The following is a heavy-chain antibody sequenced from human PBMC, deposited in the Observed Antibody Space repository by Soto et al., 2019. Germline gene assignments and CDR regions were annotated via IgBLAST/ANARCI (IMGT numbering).Heavy chain of an antibody. CDR2: VSTNNANT. CDR1: GYSFSAYG. V-gene: IGHV1-18*01. Sequence: QVQLVQSGPEVKMPGASVKVSCKTSGYSFSAYGLAWLRQAPGQRPEWMGWVSTNNANTNYAQKFQGRVTMPTDTSTTTTYRELRSLRSDDTAVYYCARELNTESSAYYSFAYWGQGTLVTVSS. CDR3: ARELNTESSAYYSFAY. J-gene: IGHJ4*02. D-gene: IGHD3-22*01.